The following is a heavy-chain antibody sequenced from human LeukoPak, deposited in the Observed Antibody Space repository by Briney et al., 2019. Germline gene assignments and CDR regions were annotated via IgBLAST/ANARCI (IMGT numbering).Heavy chain of an antibody. D-gene: IGHD5-24*01. V-gene: IGHV3-21*05. CDR2: ISSSGSDI. Sequence: GGSLRLSCAASGFTFTSYAMTWVRQAPGKGLEWVSYISSSGSDIYYADSVRGRFTISRDNAKNSLYLHMNSLRAGDTAVYFCAKDDAWLQFNDWGQGTLVTVSS. CDR1: GFTFTSYA. CDR3: AKDDAWLQFND. J-gene: IGHJ4*02.